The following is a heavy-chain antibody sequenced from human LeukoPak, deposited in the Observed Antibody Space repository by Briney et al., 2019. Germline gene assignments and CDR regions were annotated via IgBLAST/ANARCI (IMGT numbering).Heavy chain of an antibody. J-gene: IGHJ4*02. CDR1: GGSFSGYY. CDR3: ARGNSGSYQAPYYPGRNFDY. D-gene: IGHD1-26*01. CDR2: INHSGRT. V-gene: IGHV4-34*01. Sequence: PSETLSLTCAMYGGSFSGYYWSWIRQPPGKGLERIGEINHSGRTNYNPSLKSRVTISVDTSKNQFSLKLSSVTAADTAVYYCARGNSGSYQAPYYPGRNFDYWGQGTLVTVSS.